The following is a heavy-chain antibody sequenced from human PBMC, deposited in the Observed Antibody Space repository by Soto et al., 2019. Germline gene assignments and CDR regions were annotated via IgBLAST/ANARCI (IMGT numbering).Heavy chain of an antibody. V-gene: IGHV3-73*01. CDR2: IRSKANSYAT. CDR3: TRHSDIVVVPAAIDYYYYMDV. D-gene: IGHD2-2*02. J-gene: IGHJ6*03. Sequence: GGSLRLSCAASGFTFSGSAIHWVRQASGKGLEWVGRIRSKANSYATAYAASVKGRFTISRDDSKNTAYLQMNSLKTEDTAVYYCTRHSDIVVVPAAIDYYYYMDVWGKGTTVTVSS. CDR1: GFTFSGSA.